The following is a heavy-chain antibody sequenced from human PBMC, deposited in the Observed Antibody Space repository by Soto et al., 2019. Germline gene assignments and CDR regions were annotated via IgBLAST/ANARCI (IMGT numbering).Heavy chain of an antibody. Sequence: QVQLVESGGGLVKPGGSLRLSCEASGFIFSDYYMSWIRQAPGKGLEWISYSSNRDRSTYFADSVRDRFTISRDNSKNSVYLQMNSLRAEDTAVYYCARAWRIETFGVGIMSKGMDVWGQGTTVTVSS. D-gene: IGHD3-3*01. CDR3: ARAWRIETFGVGIMSKGMDV. J-gene: IGHJ6*02. CDR2: SSNRDRST. CDR1: GFIFSDYY. V-gene: IGHV3-11*01.